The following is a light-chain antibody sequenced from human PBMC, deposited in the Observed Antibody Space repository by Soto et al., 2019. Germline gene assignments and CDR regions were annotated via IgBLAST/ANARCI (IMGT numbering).Light chain of an antibody. CDR2: AAS. CDR3: LQDHNYPLT. V-gene: IGKV1-6*01. J-gene: IGKJ4*01. CDR1: QGIGND. Sequence: AIQMTQSPSSLSVSVGDRVTITCRASQGIGNDVGWYQQKPGKAPQLLIYAASSLQSGVPSRFSGSRSGTDFTLTISSLQPEDFATYYWLQDHNYPLTFGGGTKVEIK.